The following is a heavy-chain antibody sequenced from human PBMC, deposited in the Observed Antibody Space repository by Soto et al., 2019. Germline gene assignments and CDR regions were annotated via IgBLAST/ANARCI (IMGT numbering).Heavy chain of an antibody. D-gene: IGHD6-19*01. J-gene: IGHJ4*02. CDR1: GFSFVNYA. CDR2: LSGSGTST. CDR3: AKATTNGGWFNPFDS. Sequence: PGGALRLSCATSGFSFVNYAMNCVRQAPGKGLEWVSGLSGSGTSTYYADSVMGRFTISRDNSRDTLFLQMNSLTADDTAVYYCAKATTNGGWFNPFDSWGQGALVTVSS. V-gene: IGHV3-23*01.